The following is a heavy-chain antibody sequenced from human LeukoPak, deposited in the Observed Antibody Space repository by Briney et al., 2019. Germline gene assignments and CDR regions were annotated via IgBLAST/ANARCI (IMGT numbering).Heavy chain of an antibody. CDR2: ISSSSSYI. Sequence: PGGSLRLSCAASGFTFSSYSMNWVRQAPGKGLEWVSSISSSSSYIYYADSVKGRFTISRDNAKNSLYLQMNSLRAEDTAVYYCASTMVRGVTIRGAFDIWGQGTMVTVSS. V-gene: IGHV3-21*01. CDR1: GFTFSSYS. D-gene: IGHD3-10*01. J-gene: IGHJ3*02. CDR3: ASTMVRGVTIRGAFDI.